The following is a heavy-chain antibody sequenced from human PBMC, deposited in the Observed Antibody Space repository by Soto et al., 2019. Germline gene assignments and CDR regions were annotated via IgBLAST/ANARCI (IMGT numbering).Heavy chain of an antibody. J-gene: IGHJ6*02. D-gene: IGHD2-15*01. CDR1: GYTFTSYY. Sequence: ASVKVSCKASGYTFTSYYMHWVQQAPGQGLEWMRIINPSGGSTSYAQKFQGRVTMTRDTSTSTVYMELSSLRSEDTAVYYCASRSSNCSGGSCYFNYYYYGMDVWG. CDR2: INPSGGST. CDR3: ASRSSNCSGGSCYFNYYYYGMDV. V-gene: IGHV1-46*01.